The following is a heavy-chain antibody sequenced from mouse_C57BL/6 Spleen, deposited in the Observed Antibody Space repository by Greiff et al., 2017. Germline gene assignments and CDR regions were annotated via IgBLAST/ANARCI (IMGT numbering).Heavy chain of an antibody. CDR1: GYSITSGYY. CDR2: ISYDGSN. CDR3: AREGDYGSSYVYFDV. D-gene: IGHD1-1*01. V-gene: IGHV3-6*01. Sequence: EVQLQESGPGLVKPSQSLSLTCSVTGYSITSGYYWNWIRQFPGNKLEWMGYISYDGSNNYNPSLKNRISITRDTSKNQFFLKLNSVTTEDTATYYCAREGDYGSSYVYFDVWGTGTTVTVSS. J-gene: IGHJ1*03.